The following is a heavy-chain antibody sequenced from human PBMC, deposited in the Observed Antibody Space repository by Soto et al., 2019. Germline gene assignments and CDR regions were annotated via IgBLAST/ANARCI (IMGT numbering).Heavy chain of an antibody. CDR2: IIPIFGTA. Sequence: QVQLVQSGAEVKKPGSSVKVSCKASGGTFSSYAISWVRQAPGQGLEWMGGIIPIFGTANYAQKFQGRVTITADESTSTAYMELSSLRSEDTAVYYCARANNYDILTGYYPPSYYGMDVWGQGTTVTVSS. D-gene: IGHD3-9*01. CDR3: ARANNYDILTGYYPPSYYGMDV. J-gene: IGHJ6*02. V-gene: IGHV1-69*01. CDR1: GGTFSSYA.